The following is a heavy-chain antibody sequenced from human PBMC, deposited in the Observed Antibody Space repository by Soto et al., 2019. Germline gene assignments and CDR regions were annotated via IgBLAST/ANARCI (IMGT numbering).Heavy chain of an antibody. D-gene: IGHD3-16*02. CDR1: GFTFSSYS. Sequence: EVQLVESGGGLVKPGGSLRLSCAASGFTFSSYSMKWVRQAPGKGLEWVSSISSSSSYIYYADSVKGRFTISRDNAKNSLYLQMNSLRAEDTAVYYCASLGELSLYVDYWGQGTLVTVSS. V-gene: IGHV3-21*01. CDR3: ASLGELSLYVDY. J-gene: IGHJ4*02. CDR2: ISSSSSYI.